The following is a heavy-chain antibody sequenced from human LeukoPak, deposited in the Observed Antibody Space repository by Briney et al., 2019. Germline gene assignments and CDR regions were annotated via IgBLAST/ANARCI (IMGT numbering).Heavy chain of an antibody. Sequence: GGSLRLSCAASGFTFRSYAMHWVRQAPGKGLEWVAVISYDGSNKYYADSVKGRFTISRDNSKNTLYLQMNSLRAEDTAVYYCAREEAPGIEDYWGQGTLVTVSS. J-gene: IGHJ4*02. CDR3: AREEAPGIEDY. V-gene: IGHV3-30-3*01. D-gene: IGHD6-13*01. CDR1: GFTFRSYA. CDR2: ISYDGSNK.